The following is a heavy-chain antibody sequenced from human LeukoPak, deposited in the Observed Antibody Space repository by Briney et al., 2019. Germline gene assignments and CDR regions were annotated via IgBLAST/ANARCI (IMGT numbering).Heavy chain of an antibody. Sequence: PGGSLRLSCAASRFTFSSSAMSWVRQAPGKGLEWVSTISGSGGSTYSTDSVKGRFTISRDNSKNTLYLQMNSLRAEDTAVYYCAKSGCSSTSCYSILSGWLDPWGQGTLVTVSS. CDR1: RFTFSSSA. J-gene: IGHJ5*02. V-gene: IGHV3-23*01. CDR2: ISGSGGST. CDR3: AKSGCSSTSCYSILSGWLDP. D-gene: IGHD2-2*02.